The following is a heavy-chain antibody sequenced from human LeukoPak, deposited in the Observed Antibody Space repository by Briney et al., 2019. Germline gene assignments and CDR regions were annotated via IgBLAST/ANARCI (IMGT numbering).Heavy chain of an antibody. CDR3: ASQYSSSFNYYYYGMDV. V-gene: IGHV4-39*01. CDR1: GFTFSIYSMN. D-gene: IGHD6-13*01. CDR2: IYYSGST. J-gene: IGHJ6*02. Sequence: GSLRLSCAASGFTFSIYSMNWVRQPPGKGLEWIGSIYYSGSTYYNPSLKSRVTISVDTSKNQFSLKLSSVTAADTAVYYCASQYSSSFNYYYYGMDVWGQGTTVTVSS.